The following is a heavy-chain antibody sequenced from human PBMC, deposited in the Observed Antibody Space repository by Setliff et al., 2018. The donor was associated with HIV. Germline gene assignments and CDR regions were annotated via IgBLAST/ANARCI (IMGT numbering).Heavy chain of an antibody. CDR1: GFTFRDHG. CDR3: ASGDSSGSYFYY. CDR2: ISWNSAGT. V-gene: IGHV3-20*04. J-gene: IGHJ4*02. D-gene: IGHD3-22*01. Sequence: PGGSLRLSCAGTGFTFRDHGMCWVRQVPGRGLEWVSGISWNSAGTGYADSVRGRFTISRDNAKNVLYLQMNSLRVEDTAFYYCASGDSSGSYFYYWGRGTLVTVSS.